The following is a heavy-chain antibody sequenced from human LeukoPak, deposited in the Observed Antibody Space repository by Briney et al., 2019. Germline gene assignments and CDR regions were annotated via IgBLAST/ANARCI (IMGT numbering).Heavy chain of an antibody. V-gene: IGHV3-48*03. J-gene: IGHJ4*02. CDR3: ARDLGYCSGGSCYTVFDY. D-gene: IGHD2-15*01. CDR1: GFTFSSYE. Sequence: PGGSLRLSCAASGFTFSSYEMNWVRQAPGKGLEWVSYISSSGSTIYYADSVKGRFTISRDNAKNSLYLQMNSLRAEDTAVYYCARDLGYCSGGSCYTVFDYWGQGTLVTVSS. CDR2: ISSSGSTI.